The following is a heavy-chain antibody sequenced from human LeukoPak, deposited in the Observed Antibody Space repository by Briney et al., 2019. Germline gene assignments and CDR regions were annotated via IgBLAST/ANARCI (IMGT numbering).Heavy chain of an antibody. D-gene: IGHD1-1*01. CDR2: IRSKAYGEAA. J-gene: IGHJ4*02. CDR1: GFTFGDYA. V-gene: IGHV3-49*03. Sequence: TGGSLRLSCTASGFTFGDYAMSWIRQAPGKGLEWVGFIRSKAYGEAADYAASVKGRFTISRDDSKAIAYLQMNSLKTEDTAVYHCTRDRGAYNLYDYWGQGILVTVSS. CDR3: TRDRGAYNLYDY.